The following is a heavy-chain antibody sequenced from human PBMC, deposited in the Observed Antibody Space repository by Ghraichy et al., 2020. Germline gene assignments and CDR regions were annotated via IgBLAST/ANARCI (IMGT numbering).Heavy chain of an antibody. CDR3: ARELYEFDERGYRDAFHI. Sequence: GGSLRLSCAASGFDFGDYAMFWVRQTPAKGLEWVAVISFDGSNIYYSDSVQGRFTVSRDNSKSTLYLQMNSLTAEDTGVYYCARELYEFDERGYRDAFHIWGQGTMVTVSS. J-gene: IGHJ3*02. D-gene: IGHD3-3*01. V-gene: IGHV3-30-3*01. CDR1: GFDFGDYA. CDR2: ISFDGSNI.